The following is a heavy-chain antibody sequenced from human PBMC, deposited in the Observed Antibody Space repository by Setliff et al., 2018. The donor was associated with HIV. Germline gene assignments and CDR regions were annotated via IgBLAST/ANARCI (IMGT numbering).Heavy chain of an antibody. CDR1: GFSFNNYW. CDR3: ARDRPHMASALNY. D-gene: IGHD2-21*01. J-gene: IGHJ4*02. CDR2: IKKDGSEK. Sequence: AGGSLRLSCVASGFSFNNYWMNWVRQAPGKGLEWVANIKKDGSEKYYVDSVKGRFIISRDNAKNSLYLQMNSLRAEDTAVYFCARDRPHMASALNYWGQGTLVTVSS. V-gene: IGHV3-7*01.